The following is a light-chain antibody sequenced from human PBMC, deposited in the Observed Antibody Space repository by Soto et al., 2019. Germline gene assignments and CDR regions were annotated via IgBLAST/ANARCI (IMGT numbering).Light chain of an antibody. CDR3: QQADSLPIT. CDR1: EDINSR. V-gene: IGKV1-12*01. J-gene: IGKJ5*01. Sequence: DIQMTQSPSSVSASVGDRVTISCRASEDINSRLAWYQQKPGNAPKLLIHAAFILQSGVPSRFSGYGSGTDFTLSISSLQPEDFATYYCQQADSLPITFGQWTRLEIK. CDR2: AAF.